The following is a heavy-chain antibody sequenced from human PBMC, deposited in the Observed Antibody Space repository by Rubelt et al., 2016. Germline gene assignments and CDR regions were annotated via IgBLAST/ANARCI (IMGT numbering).Heavy chain of an antibody. CDR2: ISAKNGKT. J-gene: IGHJ5*02. Sequence: SSGEVKKPGASVKVSCKASGYAFNSYGISWVRQAPGQGLEWMGWISAKNGKTDYAQRVQGRVTMTTDTSTSTAYMELSSLTSDDTAMYYCARDTYGTGRNNWFDPWGQGTLVTASP. D-gene: IGHD1-1*01. CDR1: GYAFNSYG. V-gene: IGHV1-18*01. CDR3: ARDTYGTGRNNWFDP.